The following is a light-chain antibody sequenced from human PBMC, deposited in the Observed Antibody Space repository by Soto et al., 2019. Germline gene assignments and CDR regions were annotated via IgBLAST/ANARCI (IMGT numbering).Light chain of an antibody. J-gene: IGKJ1*01. CDR1: QSVSSW. Sequence: IQMTQSPCTLSASVGDTVTVTCRASQSVSSWLAWYQQKPGKAPKLLIYKASTLKSGVPSRFSGSGSGTEFTLTISSLQPDDFATYYCQHYNSYSEAFGQGTKVDI. CDR2: KAS. CDR3: QHYNSYSEA. V-gene: IGKV1-5*03.